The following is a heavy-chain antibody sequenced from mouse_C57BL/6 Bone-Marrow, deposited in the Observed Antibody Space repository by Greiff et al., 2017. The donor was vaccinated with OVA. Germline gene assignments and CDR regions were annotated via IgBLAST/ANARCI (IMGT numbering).Heavy chain of an antibody. CDR3: ARGVYDRNYRLAMDY. V-gene: IGHV1-39*01. CDR1: GYSFTDYN. CDR2: INPNYGTT. Sequence: EVQLQQSGPELVKPGASVKISCTASGYSFTDYNMNWVKQSTGKSLEWIGVINPNYGTTSYTQKFKGKATLTVDQSSSTAYMQLNSLTSENSAVYYGARGVYDRNYRLAMDYWGQGTSVTVSS. J-gene: IGHJ4*01. D-gene: IGHD2-5*01.